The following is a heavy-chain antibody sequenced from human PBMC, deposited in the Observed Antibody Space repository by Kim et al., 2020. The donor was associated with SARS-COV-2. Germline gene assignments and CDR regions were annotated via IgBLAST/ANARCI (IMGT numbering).Heavy chain of an antibody. CDR1: GASIGTDY. CDR3: ARLPDINGWPFDY. D-gene: IGHD6-19*01. Sequence: SETLSLTCTISGASIGTDYWTWIRQPPGGGLEWIGYIFYTGKTSYNPSLNSRVSLSLDTSRNQFSLNLNSVTAADSAVYFCARLPDINGWPFDYWALGTLVTVTS. J-gene: IGHJ4*02. CDR2: IFYTGKT. V-gene: IGHV4-59*08.